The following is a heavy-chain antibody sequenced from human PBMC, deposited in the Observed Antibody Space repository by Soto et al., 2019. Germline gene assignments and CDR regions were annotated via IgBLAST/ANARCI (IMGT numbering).Heavy chain of an antibody. CDR3: ARGVLSTVTTITSYYYYGMDV. CDR2: IIPIFGTA. CDR1: GGTFSSYA. Sequence: SVKVSCKASGGTFSSYAISWVRQAPGQGLEWMGGIIPIFGTANYAQKFQGRVTITADESTSTAYMELSSLRSEDTAVYYCARGVLSTVTTITSYYYYGMDVWGQGTTVTVS. V-gene: IGHV1-69*13. D-gene: IGHD4-17*01. J-gene: IGHJ6*02.